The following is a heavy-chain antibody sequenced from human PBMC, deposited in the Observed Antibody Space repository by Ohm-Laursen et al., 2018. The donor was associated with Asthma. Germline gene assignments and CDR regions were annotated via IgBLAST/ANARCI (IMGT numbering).Heavy chain of an antibody. Sequence: SSVKVSCKTSGGTFSSYAISWVRQAPGQGLEWMGGIIPIFGTANYAQKFQGRVTITADESTSTAYMELSSLRSDDTAVYFCARDLGHISNWYTEYFQYWGQGTLVTVSS. CDR1: GGTFSSYA. CDR2: IIPIFGTA. V-gene: IGHV1-69*01. D-gene: IGHD6-13*01. J-gene: IGHJ1*01. CDR3: ARDLGHISNWYTEYFQY.